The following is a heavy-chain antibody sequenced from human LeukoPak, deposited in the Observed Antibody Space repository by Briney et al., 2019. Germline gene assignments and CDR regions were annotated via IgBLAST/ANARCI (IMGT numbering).Heavy chain of an antibody. CDR1: GYSFTTHW. D-gene: IGHD6-6*01. J-gene: IGHJ3*02. Sequence: GESLKISSKDSGYSFTTHWIAWVRQMPGKGLEWMGIIYPGDSDTRYSPSFQGQVTISADKSITTAYLQWSSLKASDTAMYYCARRQYNSSSVVPFDIWGQGTMVTVSS. V-gene: IGHV5-51*01. CDR2: IYPGDSDT. CDR3: ARRQYNSSSVVPFDI.